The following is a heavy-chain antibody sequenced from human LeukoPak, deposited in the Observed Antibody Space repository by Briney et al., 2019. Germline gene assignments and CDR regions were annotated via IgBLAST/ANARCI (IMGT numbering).Heavy chain of an antibody. Sequence: PSETLSLTCAVSGGSISSSNWWSWVRQPPGKGLEWIGEIYHSGSTNYNPSLKSRVTISVDKSKNQFSLKLSSVTAADTAVYYCARDRGDGYNFKPLDYWGQGTLVTVSS. J-gene: IGHJ4*02. D-gene: IGHD5-24*01. CDR3: ARDRGDGYNFKPLDY. CDR1: GGSISSSNW. CDR2: IYHSGST. V-gene: IGHV4-4*02.